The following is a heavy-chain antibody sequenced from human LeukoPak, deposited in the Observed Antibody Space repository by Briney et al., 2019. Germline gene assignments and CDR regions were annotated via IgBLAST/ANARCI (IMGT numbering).Heavy chain of an antibody. Sequence: GGSLRLSCAASGFTFSSYEMNWVRQAPGRGLEWVSYISSTGSTIYYADSVKGRFTISRDNAKNSLYLQMNSLRAEDTAVYYCARVSMGWLQLGFDYWGQGTLVTVSS. CDR2: ISSTGSTI. D-gene: IGHD5-24*01. J-gene: IGHJ4*02. V-gene: IGHV3-48*03. CDR1: GFTFSSYE. CDR3: ARVSMGWLQLGFDY.